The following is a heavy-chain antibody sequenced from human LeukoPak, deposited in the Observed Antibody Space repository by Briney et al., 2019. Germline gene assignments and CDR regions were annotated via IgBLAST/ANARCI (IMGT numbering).Heavy chain of an antibody. V-gene: IGHV4-34*01. J-gene: IGHJ4*02. D-gene: IGHD2-15*01. CDR1: GGSFGGYY. CDR2: INHSGST. CDR3: ARSSGHCSGGSCYGY. Sequence: SETLSLTCAVYGGSFGGYYWSWIRQPPGKGLEWIGEINHSGSTNYNPSLKSRVTISVDTSKNQFSLKLSSVTAADTAVYYCARSSGHCSGGSCYGYWGQGTLVTVSS.